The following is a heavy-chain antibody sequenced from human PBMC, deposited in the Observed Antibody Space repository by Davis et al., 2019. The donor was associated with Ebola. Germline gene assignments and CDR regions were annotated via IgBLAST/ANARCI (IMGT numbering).Heavy chain of an antibody. CDR1: GFTFSSYW. D-gene: IGHD6-13*01. V-gene: IGHV3-7*03. Sequence: GESLKISCAASGFTFSSYWMSWVRQAPGKGLEWVANIKQDGSAKYYVDSVKGRFTISRDNAKNSLYLQMNSLRAEDTAVYYCARGRGRGDSSSWYWWWGQGTLVTVSS. J-gene: IGHJ4*02. CDR3: ARGRGRGDSSSWYWW. CDR2: IKQDGSAK.